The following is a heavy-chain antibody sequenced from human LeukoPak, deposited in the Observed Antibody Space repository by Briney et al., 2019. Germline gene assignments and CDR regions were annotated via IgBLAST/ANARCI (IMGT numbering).Heavy chain of an antibody. V-gene: IGHV4-31*03. Sequence: SQTLSLTCTVSGGSISSGGYYWSWIRQHPGKGLEWIGYIYYSGSTYYNPSLKSRVTISVDTSKNQFSLKLSSVTAADTAVYYCASSTTPRQRGARGGFDPWGQGTLVTVSS. J-gene: IGHJ5*02. D-gene: IGHD1-26*01. CDR1: GGSISSGGYY. CDR3: ASSTTPRQRGARGGFDP. CDR2: IYYSGST.